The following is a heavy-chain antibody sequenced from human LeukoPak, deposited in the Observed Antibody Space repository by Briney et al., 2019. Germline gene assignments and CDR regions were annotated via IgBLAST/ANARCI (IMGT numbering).Heavy chain of an antibody. J-gene: IGHJ4*02. CDR1: GFTFSSFE. Sequence: PAGSLRLSCVASGFTFSSFEMNWVRQAPGKGLEWVSYISGSGSSIYYADSVKGRFTISRDTPENSLYLQMNSLRAEDQAVNYCARAESAAGYFDYWGQGTLVTVSS. D-gene: IGHD6-25*01. V-gene: IGHV3-48*03. CDR3: ARAESAAGYFDY. CDR2: ISGSGSSI.